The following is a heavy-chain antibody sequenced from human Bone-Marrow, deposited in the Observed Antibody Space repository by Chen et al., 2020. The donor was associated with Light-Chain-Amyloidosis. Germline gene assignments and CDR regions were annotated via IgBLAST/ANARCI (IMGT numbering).Heavy chain of an antibody. V-gene: IGHV3-43*02. D-gene: IGHD2-8*01. CDR2: ISGDGGNT. CDR1: GCFFENYA. J-gene: IGHJ4*02. CDR3: AKDKPGVFAN. Sequence: EVQLVESGGGVAQPGGPLGPPVLVSGCFFENYAMHWVRQVPGKGLEWLCLISGDGGNTDYADSVKGRFIVSRDKSKNSLYLQMNSLRAEDTAFYYCAKDKPGVFANWGQGTLVTVSS.